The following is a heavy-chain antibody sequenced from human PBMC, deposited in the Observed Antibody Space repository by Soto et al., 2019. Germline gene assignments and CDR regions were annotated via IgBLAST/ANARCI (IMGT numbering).Heavy chain of an antibody. CDR1: GYTFTSYA. CDR2: INAGNGNT. J-gene: IGHJ4*02. D-gene: IGHD2-15*01. Sequence: GASVKVSCKASGYTFTSYAMHCVRQAPGQRLEWMGWINAGNGNTKYSQKFQGRVTITRDTSASTAYMELSSLRSEDTAVYYCASGGVVAARAFDYWGQGTLVTVSS. CDR3: ASGGVVAARAFDY. V-gene: IGHV1-3*01.